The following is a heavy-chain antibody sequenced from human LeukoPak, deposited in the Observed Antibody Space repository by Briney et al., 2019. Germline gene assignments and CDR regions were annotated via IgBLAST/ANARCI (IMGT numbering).Heavy chain of an antibody. V-gene: IGHV1-46*04. CDR3: AVATLGEFGGLDY. CDR1: GYTFTYSY. Sequence: ASVKVSCKVSGYTFTYSYVHWVRQASGQRLGWRAVGNVATGKANNPYHLDHRLRVAIDTYTSRVYMDLTGMKSADTAVYYCAVATLGEFGGLDYWGQGAPVTVSS. J-gene: IGHJ4*02. CDR2: GNVATGKA. D-gene: IGHD4-17*01.